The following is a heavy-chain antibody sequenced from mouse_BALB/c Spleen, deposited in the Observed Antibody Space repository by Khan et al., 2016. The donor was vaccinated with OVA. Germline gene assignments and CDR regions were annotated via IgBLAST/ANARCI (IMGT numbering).Heavy chain of an antibody. Sequence: EVKLEVSGPGLVKPSQSLSLTCTVTGYSITSNYAWNWIRQFPGNKLEWMGYISYSGFTSYNPSLKSRISITRATSKTQFFLQLNSVTTEDTATYYCARGNYYGYTMDYWGQGTSVTVSS. CDR2: ISYSGFT. V-gene: IGHV3-2*02. J-gene: IGHJ4*01. CDR3: ARGNYYGYTMDY. CDR1: GYSITSNYA. D-gene: IGHD1-1*01.